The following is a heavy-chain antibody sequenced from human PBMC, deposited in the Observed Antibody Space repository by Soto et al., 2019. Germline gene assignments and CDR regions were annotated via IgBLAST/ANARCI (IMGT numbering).Heavy chain of an antibody. CDR3: ARAWRTYYDILTGYYPSDY. CDR1: GYTFTSYG. CDR2: ISAYNGNT. D-gene: IGHD3-9*01. V-gene: IGHV1-18*01. J-gene: IGHJ4*02. Sequence: GASVKVSCKASGYTFTSYGISWVRQAPGQGLEWMGWISAYNGNTNYAQKLQGRVTMTTDTSTSTAYMELRSLRSDDTAVYYCARAWRTYYDILTGYYPSDYWGQGTLVTVSS.